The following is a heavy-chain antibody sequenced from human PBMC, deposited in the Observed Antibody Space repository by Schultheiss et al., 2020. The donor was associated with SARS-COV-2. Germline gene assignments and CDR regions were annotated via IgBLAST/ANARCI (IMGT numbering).Heavy chain of an antibody. Sequence: SGPTLVKPTETLTLTCTVSGFSLNNPRMGVGWIRQPPGKALEWLAHMFSNDEKSYSTSLKSRLTISKDTSKSQVVLTMTNMDPVDTATYYCARIAAPTQFDPWGQGTLVTVSS. CDR2: MFSNDEK. CDR3: ARIAAPTQFDP. J-gene: IGHJ5*02. CDR1: GFSLNNPRMG. V-gene: IGHV2-26*01. D-gene: IGHD6-6*01.